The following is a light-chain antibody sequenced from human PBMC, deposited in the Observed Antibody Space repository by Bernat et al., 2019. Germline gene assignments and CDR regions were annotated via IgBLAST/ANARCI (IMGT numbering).Light chain of an antibody. CDR3: AAWDDSMSGHVV. Sequence: QSVLTQPPSASGTPGQRVIISCSGSSSNIGSNSVYWYQQLPGTGPKLLIYINNNRPSGVSDRFSGSKSGTSASLAISGLRSEDEADYYCAAWDDSMSGHVVFGGGTKLTVL. CDR1: SSNIGSNS. CDR2: INN. V-gene: IGLV1-47*02. J-gene: IGLJ2*01.